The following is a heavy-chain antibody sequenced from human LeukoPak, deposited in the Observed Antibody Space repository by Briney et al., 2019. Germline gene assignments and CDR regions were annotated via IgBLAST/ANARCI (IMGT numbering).Heavy chain of an antibody. CDR2: FDPEDGET. CDR1: GYTLTELS. V-gene: IGHV1-24*01. CDR3: AKVGPCSSTSCYYGMDV. Sequence: GASVKVSCKVSGYTLTELSMHWVRQAPGKGLEWMGGFDPEDGETIYAQKFQGRVTMTEDTSTDTAYMELSSLRSEDTAVNYCAKVGPCSSTSCYYGMDVWGQGTTVTVSS. D-gene: IGHD2-2*01. J-gene: IGHJ6*02.